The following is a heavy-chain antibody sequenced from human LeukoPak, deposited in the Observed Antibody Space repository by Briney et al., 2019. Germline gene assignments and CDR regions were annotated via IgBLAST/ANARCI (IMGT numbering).Heavy chain of an antibody. CDR3: ATSPYITMIVVGPFDY. V-gene: IGHV1-69*05. Sequence: SVKVSCRASGGTFSSYAISWVRQAPGQGLEWMGRIIPIFGTANYAQKFQGRVTITTDESTSTAYMELSSLRSEDTAVYYCATSPYITMIVVGPFDYWGQGTLVTVSS. D-gene: IGHD3-22*01. CDR2: IIPIFGTA. CDR1: GGTFSSYA. J-gene: IGHJ4*02.